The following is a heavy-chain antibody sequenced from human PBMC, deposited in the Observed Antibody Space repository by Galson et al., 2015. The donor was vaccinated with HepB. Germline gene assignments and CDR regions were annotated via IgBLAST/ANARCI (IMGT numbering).Heavy chain of an antibody. CDR2: FDPEDGET. Sequence: SVKVSCKVSGYTLTELSMHWVRQAPGKGLEWMGGFDPEDGETIYAQKFQGRVTMTEDTSTDTAYMELSSLRSEDTAVYYCATVAGAHWVPNLGAFDIWGQGTMVTVSS. CDR3: ATVAGAHWVPNLGAFDI. J-gene: IGHJ3*02. CDR1: GYTLTELS. D-gene: IGHD1-26*01. V-gene: IGHV1-24*01.